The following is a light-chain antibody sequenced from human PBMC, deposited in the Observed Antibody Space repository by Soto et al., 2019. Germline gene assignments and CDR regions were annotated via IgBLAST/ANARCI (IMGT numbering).Light chain of an antibody. V-gene: IGKV3-15*01. CDR1: QRVSSN. Sequence: VMTQSPATLSVSPGERAALSCGASQRVSSNLAWYQQKPGQAPRLLIYHASTRATAVPARFTASGSGTEFTLTISSLQSEDFAVYYCQQYNNWPRTFGQGTKVDIK. J-gene: IGKJ1*01. CDR3: QQYNNWPRT. CDR2: HAS.